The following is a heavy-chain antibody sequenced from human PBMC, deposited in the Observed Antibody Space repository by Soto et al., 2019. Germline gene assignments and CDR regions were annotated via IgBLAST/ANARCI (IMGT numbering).Heavy chain of an antibody. Sequence: PGGSLRLSCGASGFTFSTYAMSWVRQAPGKGLEWVSALTPSGGETYYADSVKGRFTISRDNSMNALYLQMNSLRIEDTAVYYCAHPRGYGVFDAYDIWGQGTMVTVSS. CDR1: GFTFSTYA. CDR3: AHPRGYGVFDAYDI. CDR2: LTPSGGET. D-gene: IGHD4-17*01. J-gene: IGHJ3*02. V-gene: IGHV3-23*01.